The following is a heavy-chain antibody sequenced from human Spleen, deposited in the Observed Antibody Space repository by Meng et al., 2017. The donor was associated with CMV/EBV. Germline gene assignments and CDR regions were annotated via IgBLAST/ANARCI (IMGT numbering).Heavy chain of an antibody. J-gene: IGHJ6*02. D-gene: IGHD2-2*01. CDR3: ARDLVVPAADNYYYYYGMDV. CDR2: ISSSGSTI. CDR1: GFTFSSYE. Sequence: GGSLRLSCAASGFTFSSYEMNWVRQAPGKGLEWVSYISSSGSTIYYADSVKGRFTISRDNAKNSLYLQMNSLRAEDTAVYYCARDLVVPAADNYYYYYGMDVWGQGTTVTVSS. V-gene: IGHV3-48*03.